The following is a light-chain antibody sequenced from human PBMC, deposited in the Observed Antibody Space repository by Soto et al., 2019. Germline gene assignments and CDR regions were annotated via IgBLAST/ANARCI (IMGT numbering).Light chain of an antibody. Sequence: SYELTQPPSVSVSPGQTATITCSGYKLGDKYACWYQQRAGQSPILIMYKDNNRPSGIPGRFSGSNSGNTATLNISGTQPVDEADYYCQAWDRGTVVFGGGTKLTVL. J-gene: IGLJ2*01. V-gene: IGLV3-1*01. CDR2: KDN. CDR1: KLGDKY. CDR3: QAWDRGTVV.